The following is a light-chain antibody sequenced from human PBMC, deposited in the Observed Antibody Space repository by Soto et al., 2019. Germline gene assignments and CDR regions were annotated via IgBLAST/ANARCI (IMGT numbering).Light chain of an antibody. J-gene: IGKJ4*01. CDR2: GAT. Sequence: EIVLTQSPGTLSLSPGERATLSCRASQSVSSSYLAWYQQKPGQAPRFLIYGATTRASGIPDRFSGSGSGTDFTLTISRLEPEEFAGYYCQQYGSSPLTFGGGTKVEIK. V-gene: IGKV3-20*01. CDR3: QQYGSSPLT. CDR1: QSVSSSY.